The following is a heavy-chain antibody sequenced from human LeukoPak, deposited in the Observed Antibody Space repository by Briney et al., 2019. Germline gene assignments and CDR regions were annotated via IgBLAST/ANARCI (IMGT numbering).Heavy chain of an antibody. CDR1: GGTLSSYA. D-gene: IGHD6-6*01. CDR3: ARFKRRSSSSGGFDY. Sequence: SVKVSCKASGGTLSSYAISWVRQAPGQGLEWMGGIIPIFGTANYAQKFQGRVTITADESTSTAYMELSSLRSEDTAVYYCARFKRRSSSSGGFDYWGQGTLVTVSS. J-gene: IGHJ4*02. V-gene: IGHV1-69*13. CDR2: IIPIFGTA.